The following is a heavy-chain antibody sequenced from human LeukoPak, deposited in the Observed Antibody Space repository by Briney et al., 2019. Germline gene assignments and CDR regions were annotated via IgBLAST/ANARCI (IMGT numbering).Heavy chain of an antibody. J-gene: IGHJ4*02. CDR3: ARASRWLAFDN. D-gene: IGHD6-19*01. CDR2: IYNGDNT. Sequence: GGSLRLSCVASRFTVSNNHMNWVRQAPGKGLEWVSVIYNGDNTYYADSVQGRFTISKDNSKNTLYLQMNSLRAEDTAVYFCARASRWLAFDNWGQGTLVTVSS. CDR1: RFTVSNNH. V-gene: IGHV3-66*01.